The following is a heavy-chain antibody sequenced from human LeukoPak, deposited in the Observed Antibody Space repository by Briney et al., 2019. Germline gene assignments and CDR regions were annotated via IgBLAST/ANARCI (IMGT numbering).Heavy chain of an antibody. CDR2: IFYSGST. CDR3: VRDHPNDNWFDP. J-gene: IGHJ5*02. V-gene: IGHV4-39*07. CDR1: GGSISSSSYY. Sequence: ASETLSLTCTVSGGSISSSSYYWGWIRQPPGKGLEWVGSIFYSGSTYYNPSLKSRVTISVDTSMNQFSLKLSSVTAADTAVYYCVRDHPNDNWFDPWGQGTLVTVSS.